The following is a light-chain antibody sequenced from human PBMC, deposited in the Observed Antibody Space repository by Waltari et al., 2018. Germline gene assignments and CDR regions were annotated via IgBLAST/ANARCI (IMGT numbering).Light chain of an antibody. CDR2: AVS. CDR3: SSYTSTDTWV. V-gene: IGLV2-14*03. CDR1: SSDIGTYNY. J-gene: IGLJ3*02. Sequence: QSALTQPASVSGSPGPSITISCTGTSSDIGTYNYVSWYQQHPAKAPKLIIYAVSNRPSGVSNRFSASKSGNTASLTISGLQAEDEADYYCSSYTSTDTWVFGGGTKLTVL.